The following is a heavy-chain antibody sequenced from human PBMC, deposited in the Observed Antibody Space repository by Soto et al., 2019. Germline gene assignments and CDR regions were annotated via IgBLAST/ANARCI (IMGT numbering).Heavy chain of an antibody. CDR1: GGTFSSYA. CDR2: IIPIFGTA. J-gene: IGHJ4*02. D-gene: IGHD6-19*01. CDR3: ARVRSLRSGWSDFDY. Sequence: WASVKVSCKASGGTFSSYAISWVRQAPGQGLEWMGGIIPIFGTANYAQKFQGRVTITADESTSTAYMELSSLRSEDTAVYYCARVRSLRSGWSDFDYWGQGTLVTVSS. V-gene: IGHV1-69*13.